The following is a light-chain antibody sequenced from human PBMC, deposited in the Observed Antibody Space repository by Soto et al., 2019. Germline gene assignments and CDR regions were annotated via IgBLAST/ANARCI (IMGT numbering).Light chain of an antibody. CDR2: GAS. V-gene: IGKV3-20*01. J-gene: IGKJ4*01. Sequence: EIVLTQCPGSLSLSPGERATLSCRASQTISSSSLAWYQQKPGQAPRLLIFGASSRATGILDKFSGSGAGPDFTRTISRLESEDVAVDYCQQYNSSPLTFGGGTKVDTK. CDR1: QTISSSS. CDR3: QQYNSSPLT.